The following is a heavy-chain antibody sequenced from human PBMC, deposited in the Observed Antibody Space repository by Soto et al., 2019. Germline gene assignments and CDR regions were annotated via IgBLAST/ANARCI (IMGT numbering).Heavy chain of an antibody. CDR3: ARDHSLGVRGNWFDP. CDR2: IYHSGST. J-gene: IGHJ5*02. V-gene: IGHV4-30-2*01. Sequence: PSETLSLTCAVSGGSISSGGYSWSWIRQPPGKGLEWIGYIYHSGSTYCNPSLKSRVTISVDRSKNQFSLKLSSVTAADTAVYYCARDHSLGVRGNWFDPWGQGTLVTVSS. CDR1: GGSISSGGYS. D-gene: IGHD3-10*01.